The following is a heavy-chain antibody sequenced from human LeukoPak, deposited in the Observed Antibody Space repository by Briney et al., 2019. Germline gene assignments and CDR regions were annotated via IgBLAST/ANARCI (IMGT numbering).Heavy chain of an antibody. V-gene: IGHV1-8*01. J-gene: IGHJ5*02. Sequence: GASVKVSCKASGYTFTSYDINWVREATGQGLEWMGWMNPNGGNTGYAQKFQGRVTMTRNTSISTAYMELSSLRSEDTAVYYCAPGRRMGAAGTFDPWGQGTLVTVSS. CDR1: GYTFTSYD. CDR3: APGRRMGAAGTFDP. D-gene: IGHD6-13*01. CDR2: MNPNGGNT.